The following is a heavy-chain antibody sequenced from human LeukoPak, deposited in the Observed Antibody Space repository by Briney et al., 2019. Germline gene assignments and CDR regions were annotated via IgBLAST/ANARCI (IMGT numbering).Heavy chain of an antibody. CDR3: ARSHRITMVRGNKAFDI. D-gene: IGHD3-10*01. Sequence: SETLSLTCAVYGGSFSGYYWSWIRRPPGKGLEWIGEINHSGSTNYNPSLKSRVTISVDTSKNQFSLKLSSVTAADTAVYYCARSHRITMVRGNKAFDIWGQGTMVTVSS. CDR2: INHSGST. J-gene: IGHJ3*02. V-gene: IGHV4-34*01. CDR1: GGSFSGYY.